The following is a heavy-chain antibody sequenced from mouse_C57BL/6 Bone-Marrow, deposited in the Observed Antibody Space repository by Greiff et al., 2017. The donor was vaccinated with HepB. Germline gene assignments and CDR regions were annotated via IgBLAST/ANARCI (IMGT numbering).Heavy chain of an antibody. J-gene: IGHJ1*03. V-gene: IGHV1-55*01. CDR1: GYTFTSYW. Sequence: QVQLQQPGAELVKPGASVKMSCKASGYTFTSYWITWVKQRPGQGLEWIGDIYPGSGSTNYNEKFKSKATLTVDTSSSTAYMQLSSLTSEDSAVYDCARWWLRRGYFDVWGTGTTVTVSS. CDR3: ARWWLRRGYFDV. CDR2: IYPGSGST. D-gene: IGHD2-2*01.